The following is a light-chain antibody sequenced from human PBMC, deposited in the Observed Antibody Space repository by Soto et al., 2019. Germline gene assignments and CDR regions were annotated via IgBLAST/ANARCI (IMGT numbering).Light chain of an antibody. J-gene: IGKJ5*01. V-gene: IGKV3D-15*01. CDR3: QQYNKWPLIT. CDR2: GAS. CDR1: QSVSSY. Sequence: SLSPGERATLSCRASQSVSSYLAWYQQKPGQAPRLLIYGASSRATGIPDRFSGSGSGTDFTLTISSLQSEDFALYYCQQYNKWPLITFGQGTRLEIK.